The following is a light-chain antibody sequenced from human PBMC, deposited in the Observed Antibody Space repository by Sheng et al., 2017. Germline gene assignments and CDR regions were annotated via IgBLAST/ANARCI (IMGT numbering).Light chain of an antibody. CDR1: QSISTW. CDR2: KAS. Sequence: DIQMTQSPSTLSASVGDRVTITCRASQSISTWLAWYQQKPGKAPKLLIYKASNLDSGVPSRFSGSGSGTEFTLTISSLQPDDFATYHCQQSTTYLTFGGGTKVEIK. J-gene: IGKJ4*01. CDR3: QQSTTYLT. V-gene: IGKV1-5*03.